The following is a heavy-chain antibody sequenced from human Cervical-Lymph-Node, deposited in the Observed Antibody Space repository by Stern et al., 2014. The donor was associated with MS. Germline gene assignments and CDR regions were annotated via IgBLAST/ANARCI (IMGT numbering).Heavy chain of an antibody. CDR3: ARTRGSIFGVDVSFFDF. J-gene: IGHJ4*02. D-gene: IGHD3-3*01. CDR1: GFTVSSYW. CDR2: IKPDGTQK. V-gene: IGHV3-7*03. Sequence: EEQLVESGGGLVQPGGSLRLSCGASGFTVSSYWMSWVRKSPGKGLEWVATIKPDGTQKSYVDSVKGRFTISRDNAKNSLSLQMNSLRVDDTAVYYCARTRGSIFGVDVSFFDFWGQGTLVAVSS.